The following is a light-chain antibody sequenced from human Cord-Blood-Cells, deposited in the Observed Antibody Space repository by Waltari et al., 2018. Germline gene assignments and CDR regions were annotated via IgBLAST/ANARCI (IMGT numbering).Light chain of an antibody. Sequence: EIVSMQSPGTLSLPPGERGPLSCRASQRVSSSNLAWYQQKPGQGPSLLLCGASSSATGSPDRFSGSGCGTDVTLTISRLEPEDVAVYYCQQYGSSPPLTFGGGTKVEIK. CDR2: GAS. J-gene: IGKJ4*01. V-gene: IGKV3-20*01. CDR3: QQYGSSPPLT. CDR1: QRVSSSN.